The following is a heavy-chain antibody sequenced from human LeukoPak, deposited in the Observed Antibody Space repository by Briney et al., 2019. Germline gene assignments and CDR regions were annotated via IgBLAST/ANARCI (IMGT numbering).Heavy chain of an antibody. CDR3: TRHVDTAMAVYY. Sequence: RSLSLSCTASVFTSGDYAMSWVRQAPGTGLEWLGFIRSKAYGGTTEYAAAVKGRFTIAKDDSKSIAYLQMNSLKAEATAEYYCTRHVDTAMAVYYWGQGTLVTVSS. CDR1: VFTSGDYA. J-gene: IGHJ4*02. D-gene: IGHD5-18*01. V-gene: IGHV3-49*04. CDR2: IRSKAYGGTT.